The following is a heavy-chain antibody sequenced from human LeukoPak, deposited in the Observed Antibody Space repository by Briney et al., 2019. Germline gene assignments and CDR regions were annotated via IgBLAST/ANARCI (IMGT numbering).Heavy chain of an antibody. D-gene: IGHD6-13*01. J-gene: IGHJ6*02. CDR1: GFTVSSNY. CDR2: IYSGGST. V-gene: IGHV3-53*04. CDR3: ARDSRYSSSWYYYGMDV. Sequence: GGSLRLSCAASGFTVSSNYMSWVRQAPGKGLEWVSVIYSGGSTYYADSVKGRFTISRHNSKNTLYLQMNSLRAEDTAVYYCARDSRYSSSWYYYGMDVWGQGTTVTVSS.